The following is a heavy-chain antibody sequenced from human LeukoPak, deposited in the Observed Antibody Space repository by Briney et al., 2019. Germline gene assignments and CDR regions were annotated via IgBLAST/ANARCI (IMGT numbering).Heavy chain of an antibody. V-gene: IGHV3-9*01. Sequence: GGSLRLSCAASGFTFDDYAMHWVRQAPGKGLEWVSGISWNSGSIGYADSVKGRFTISRDNAKNSLYLQMNSLRAEDTALYYCATDLLFLAARAGPMDVWGKGTTVTVSS. D-gene: IGHD6-13*01. CDR3: ATDLLFLAARAGPMDV. CDR1: GFTFDDYA. CDR2: ISWNSGSI. J-gene: IGHJ6*03.